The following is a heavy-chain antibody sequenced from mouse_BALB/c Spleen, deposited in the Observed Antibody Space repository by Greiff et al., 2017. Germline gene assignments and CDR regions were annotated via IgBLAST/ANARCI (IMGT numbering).Heavy chain of an antibody. CDR3: ARSPLYYGNSYYFDY. V-gene: IGHV1-87*01. CDR2: IYPGDGDT. J-gene: IGHJ2*01. CDR1: GYTFTSYW. Sequence: VQLQQSGAELARPGASVKLSCKASGYTFTSYWMQWVKQRPGQGLEWIGAIYPGDGDTRYTQKFKGKATLTADKSSSTAYMQLSSLASEDSAVYYCARSPLYYGNSYYFDYWGQGTTLTVSS. D-gene: IGHD2-1*01.